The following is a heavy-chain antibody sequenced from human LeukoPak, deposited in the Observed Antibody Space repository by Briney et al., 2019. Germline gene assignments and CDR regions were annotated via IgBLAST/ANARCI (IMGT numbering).Heavy chain of an antibody. V-gene: IGHV3-53*01. J-gene: IGHJ4*02. D-gene: IGHD3-22*01. Sequence: GGSLRLSCAASGFTVSSNYMSWVRQAPGKGLEWVSVIYSGGSTYYADSVKGRFTISRDNSKNTLYLRMNSLRAEDTAVYYCARDWYYYDSSGTPLDWGQGTLVTVSS. CDR3: ARDWYYYDSSGTPLD. CDR1: GFTVSSNY. CDR2: IYSGGST.